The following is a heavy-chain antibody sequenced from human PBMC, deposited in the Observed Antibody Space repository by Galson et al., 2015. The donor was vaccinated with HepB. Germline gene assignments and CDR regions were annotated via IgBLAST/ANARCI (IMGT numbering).Heavy chain of an antibody. J-gene: IGHJ5*02. V-gene: IGHV3-7*03. Sequence: SLRLSCAASGFTFNKYWMSWVRQAPGKGLEWVANINQDGSEKHFVDSVRGRFTISRDNAKNSLYLQMNSLRADDTAVYYCARDLAGYTKSWSVWSWFDPWGQGTLVTVSS. CDR2: INQDGSEK. D-gene: IGHD3-3*01. CDR3: ARDLAGYTKSWSVWSWFDP. CDR1: GFTFNKYW.